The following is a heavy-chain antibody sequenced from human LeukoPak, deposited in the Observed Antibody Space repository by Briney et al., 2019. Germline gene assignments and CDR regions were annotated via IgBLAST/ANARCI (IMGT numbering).Heavy chain of an antibody. CDR1: DGSISSYH. Sequence: PSETLSLTCTVSDGSISSYHWSWIRQSAGKGLEWIGRIYSSGSTNYIPSLKSRVTMSVDTSKNQFSLKLSSVTAADTAVYYCARGLRYSGTYGWFDPWGQGTPVTVSS. V-gene: IGHV4-4*07. D-gene: IGHD1-26*01. CDR2: IYSSGST. J-gene: IGHJ5*02. CDR3: ARGLRYSGTYGWFDP.